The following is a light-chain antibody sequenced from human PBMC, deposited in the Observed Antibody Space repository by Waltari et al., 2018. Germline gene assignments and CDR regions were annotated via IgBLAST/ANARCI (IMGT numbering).Light chain of an antibody. CDR2: DNN. Sequence: SVLPHPPSVSPSPGLQVTLSCSRLRSNLGTHHVSCHQQLPGTAPKLLIHDNNKRPSGITHRFSGSKSGTSASLRTTGIQTGDEADYYCGTWDSSLSAWVFGGGTKLTVL. V-gene: IGLV1-51*01. J-gene: IGLJ3*02. CDR1: RSNLGTHH. CDR3: GTWDSSLSAWV.